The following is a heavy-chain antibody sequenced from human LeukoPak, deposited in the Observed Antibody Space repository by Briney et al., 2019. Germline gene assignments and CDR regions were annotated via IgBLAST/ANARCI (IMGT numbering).Heavy chain of an antibody. J-gene: IGHJ6*02. D-gene: IGHD4-17*01. Sequence: GGSLRLSCAASGFTFSSYEMNWVRQAPGKGLEWVSYISSSGSTIYYADSVKGRFTISRDNAKNSLYLQMNSLRAEDTAVYYCARDKFPPNTRPHDYGDYEGAHGMDVWGQGTTVTVSS. CDR1: GFTFSSYE. CDR2: ISSSGSTI. V-gene: IGHV3-48*03. CDR3: ARDKFPPNTRPHDYGDYEGAHGMDV.